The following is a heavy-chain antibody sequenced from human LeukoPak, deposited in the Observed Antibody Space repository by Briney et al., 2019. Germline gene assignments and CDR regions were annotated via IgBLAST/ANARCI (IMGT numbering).Heavy chain of an antibody. D-gene: IGHD3-3*01. V-gene: IGHV4-34*01. CDR2: INHSGST. CDR1: GGSFGGYY. Sequence: SETLSLTCAVYGGSFGGYYWSWIRQPPGKGLEWIGEINHSGSTNYNPSLKSRVTISVDTSKNQFSLKLSSVTAADTAVYYCARGRNDFWSGYLKDPYYYYGMDVWGQGTTVTVSS. J-gene: IGHJ6*02. CDR3: ARGRNDFWSGYLKDPYYYYGMDV.